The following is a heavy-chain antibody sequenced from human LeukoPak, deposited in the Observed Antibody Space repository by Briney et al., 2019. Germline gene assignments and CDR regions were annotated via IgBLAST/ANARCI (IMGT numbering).Heavy chain of an antibody. CDR1: GGSISSYY. V-gene: IGHV4-4*07. D-gene: IGHD3-16*01. J-gene: IGHJ6*03. CDR2: ISTSGST. Sequence: SETLSLTCTVSGGSISSYYWSWIRQPAGKGLESIGHISTSGSTNYNPSLKSRVTMSVDTSKNQFSLKLSSVTAADTAVYYCANVLLEEGYYYYMDVWGKGTTVTVSS. CDR3: ANVLLEEGYYYYMDV.